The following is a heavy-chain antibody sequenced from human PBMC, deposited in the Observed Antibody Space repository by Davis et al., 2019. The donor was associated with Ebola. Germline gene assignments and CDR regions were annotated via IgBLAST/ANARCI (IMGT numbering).Heavy chain of an antibody. CDR2: ISSSSSYI. CDR3: ARAIAAGGVVDY. CDR1: GFTFSSYS. V-gene: IGHV3-21*01. D-gene: IGHD6-13*01. Sequence: GGSLRLSCAASGFTFSSYSMNWVRQAPGKGLEWVSSISSSSSYIYYADSVKGRFTISRDNAKNSLYLQMNSLRDEDTAVYYCARAIAAGGVVDYWGQGTLVTVSS. J-gene: IGHJ4*02.